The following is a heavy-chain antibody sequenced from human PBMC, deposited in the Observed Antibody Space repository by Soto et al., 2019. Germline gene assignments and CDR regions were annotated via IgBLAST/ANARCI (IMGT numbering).Heavy chain of an antibody. CDR3: ATASGSYSYDISY. CDR1: CDSINSDGYF. CDR2: IYYSGAT. J-gene: IGHJ4*02. D-gene: IGHD3-22*01. Sequence: SETLSLTCTVSCDSINSDGYFWTWIRQQSGKGLEWIGYIYYSGATYYNPSLKTRVTISIDKSKSHFSLRLSSVTAADTAVYYCATASGSYSYDISYWGQGTLVTVSS. V-gene: IGHV4-31*03.